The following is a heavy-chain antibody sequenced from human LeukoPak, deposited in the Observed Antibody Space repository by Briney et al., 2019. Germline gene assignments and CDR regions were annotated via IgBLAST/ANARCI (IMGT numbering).Heavy chain of an antibody. J-gene: IGHJ6*03. CDR1: GYTFTSYD. V-gene: IGHV1-8*03. CDR3: ARGRLERRRDYYYMDV. CDR2: MNPNSGNT. Sequence: ASVKVSCKASGYTFTSYDINWVRQATGQGLEWMGWMNPNSGNTGYAQKVQGRVTITRTTSISTAYMELSSLRSEDTAVYYCARGRLERRRDYYYMDVWGKGTTVTVSS. D-gene: IGHD1-1*01.